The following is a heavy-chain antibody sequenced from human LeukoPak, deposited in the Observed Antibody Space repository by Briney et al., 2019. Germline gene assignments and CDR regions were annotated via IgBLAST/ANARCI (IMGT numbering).Heavy chain of an antibody. D-gene: IGHD6-13*01. V-gene: IGHV1-2*02. CDR2: INPNSGAT. CDR3: ARGKAGTFYY. J-gene: IGHJ4*02. Sequence: GASVKVSCTASGYTFTGYYMHWVRQAPGQGLEWMGWINPNSGATNSAQKFQGRVTMTRDTSISTAYMELSRLTSDDTAVYYCARGKAGTFYYWGQGTLVTVSS. CDR1: GYTFTGYY.